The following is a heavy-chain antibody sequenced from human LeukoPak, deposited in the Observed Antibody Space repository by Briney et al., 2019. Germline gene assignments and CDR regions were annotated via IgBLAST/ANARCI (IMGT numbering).Heavy chain of an antibody. D-gene: IGHD3-10*01. CDR3: ARDITMVRGVITRFDY. V-gene: IGHV1-69*04. CDR2: IIPILGIA. CDR1: GGTFSSYA. J-gene: IGHJ4*02. Sequence: GASVTVSCNASGGTFSSYAISWVRQAPGQGLEWMGRIIPILGIANYAQKFQGRVTITADKSTSTAYMELSSLRSEDTAVYYCARDITMVRGVITRFDYWGQGTLVTVSS.